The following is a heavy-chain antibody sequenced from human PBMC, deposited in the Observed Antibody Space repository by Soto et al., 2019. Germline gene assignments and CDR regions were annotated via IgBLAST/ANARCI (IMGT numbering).Heavy chain of an antibody. CDR1: GGSISSSSYY. V-gene: IGHV4-39*01. CDR2: IYYSGST. CDR3: ARNREYYDILTGYYTVFDY. Sequence: SETLSLTCTVSGGSISSSSYYWGWIRQPPGKGQERIGSIYYSGSTYYNPSLKSRVTISVDTSKNQFSLKLSSVTAADTAVHYCARNREYYDILTGYYTVFDYWGQGTLVTVSS. J-gene: IGHJ4*02. D-gene: IGHD3-9*01.